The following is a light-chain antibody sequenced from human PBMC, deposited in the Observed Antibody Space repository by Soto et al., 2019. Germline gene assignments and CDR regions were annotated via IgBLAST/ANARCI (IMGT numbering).Light chain of an antibody. CDR3: QQTYSTPWR. CDR2: GAS. J-gene: IGKJ1*01. Sequence: SLPPVERATLCCGASRSVRSSYLAWYQQRPRVAPSRLIYGASSRGTGSTDRMSGSGSWTDVTPTTSSFQPDEFATYYCQQTYSTPWRFGQGTKVDIK. V-gene: IGKV3D-20*01. CDR1: RSVRSSY.